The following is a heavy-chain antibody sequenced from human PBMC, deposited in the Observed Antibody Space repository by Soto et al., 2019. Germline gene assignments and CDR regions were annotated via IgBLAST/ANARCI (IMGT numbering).Heavy chain of an antibody. V-gene: IGHV1-2*02. CDR2: INPNSGGT. J-gene: IGHJ5*02. CDR3: AALSIAARPSNWFDP. D-gene: IGHD6-6*01. CDR1: GCTFTGYY. Sequence: ASVKVSCKASGCTFTGYYMHWVRQAPGQGLEWMGWINPNSGGTNYAQKFQGRVTMTRDTSISTAYMELSRLRSDDTAVYYCAALSIAARPSNWFDPWGQGTLVTVSS.